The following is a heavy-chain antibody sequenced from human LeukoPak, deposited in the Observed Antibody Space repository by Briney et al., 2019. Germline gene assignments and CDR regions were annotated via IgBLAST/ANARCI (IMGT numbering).Heavy chain of an antibody. Sequence: GGSLRLSCTASGFTFGSWIIWVRQAPRKGLEWVASIKQDGSEKYYLDSVKGRFTMSRDSAKNALYLQMSSLRADDTAVYYCYDTSGHWGQGTLVTVSS. CDR3: YDTSGH. CDR2: IKQDGSEK. CDR1: GFTFGSW. V-gene: IGHV3-7*01. J-gene: IGHJ4*02. D-gene: IGHD3-22*01.